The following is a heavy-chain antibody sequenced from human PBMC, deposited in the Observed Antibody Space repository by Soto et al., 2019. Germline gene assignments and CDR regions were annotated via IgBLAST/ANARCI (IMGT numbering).Heavy chain of an antibody. J-gene: IGHJ6*02. CDR1: GFTFSSYA. Sequence: EVQLVESGGGLVQPGGSLRLSCAASGFTFSSYAMHWVRQAPGKGLECVSAITSNGGNADYASSVKGRFTISRDNSKNTLYLQMGCLRAEDMAVYYCARRIPFGYGMDVWGQGTTVTVSS. CDR3: ARRIPFGYGMDV. D-gene: IGHD2-21*01. V-gene: IGHV3-64*01. CDR2: ITSNGGNA.